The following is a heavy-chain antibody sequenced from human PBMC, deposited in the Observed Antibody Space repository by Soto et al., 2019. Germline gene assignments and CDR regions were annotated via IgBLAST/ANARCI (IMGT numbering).Heavy chain of an antibody. J-gene: IGHJ4*02. CDR2: IYYSGST. CDR1: GGSISSYY. D-gene: IGHD5-12*01. Sequence: NPSETLSLTCTVSGGSISSYYWSWIRQPPGKGLEWIGYIYYSGSTNYNPSLKSRVTISVDTSKNQFSLKLSSVTAADTAVYYCARHLRSGYENWGQGTLVTVSS. V-gene: IGHV4-59*08. CDR3: ARHLRSGYEN.